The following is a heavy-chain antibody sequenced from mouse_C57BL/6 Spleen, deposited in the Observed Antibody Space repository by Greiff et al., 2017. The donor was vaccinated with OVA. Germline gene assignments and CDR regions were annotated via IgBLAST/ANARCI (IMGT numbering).Heavy chain of an antibody. Sequence: QVQLKQPGAELVKPGASVKMSCKASGYTFTSYWITWVKQRPGQGLEWIGDIYPGSGSTNYNEKFKSKATLTVDTSSSTAYMQLSSLTSEDSAVYYCATFTTVVATDWYFDVWGTGTTVTVSS. CDR2: IYPGSGST. CDR3: ATFTTVVATDWYFDV. CDR1: GYTFTSYW. V-gene: IGHV1-55*01. D-gene: IGHD1-1*01. J-gene: IGHJ1*03.